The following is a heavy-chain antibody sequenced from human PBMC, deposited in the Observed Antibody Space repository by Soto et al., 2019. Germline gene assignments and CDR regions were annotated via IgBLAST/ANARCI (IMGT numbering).Heavy chain of an antibody. D-gene: IGHD2-8*01. Sequence: LRLSCAASGFTFSSYWMSWVRQAPGKGLEWVANIKQDGSEKYYVDSVKGRFTISRDNAKNSLYLQINSLRAEDTAVYYCARERADCTNGVCPSLDYYYYGMDVWGQGTTVTVSS. V-gene: IGHV3-7*01. CDR2: IKQDGSEK. J-gene: IGHJ6*02. CDR1: GFTFSSYW. CDR3: ARERADCTNGVCPSLDYYYYGMDV.